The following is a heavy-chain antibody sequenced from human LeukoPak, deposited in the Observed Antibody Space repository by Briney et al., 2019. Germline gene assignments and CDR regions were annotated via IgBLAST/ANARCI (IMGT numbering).Heavy chain of an antibody. Sequence: SVKVSCKASGGTFSSYAISCVRQSPGQGLEWWGGIIPIFGTANYAQKFQGRVTITADESTSTAYMELSSLRSEDTAVYYCARDASGYDLHWFGPWGQGTLVTVSS. D-gene: IGHD5-12*01. CDR2: IIPIFGTA. CDR3: ARDASGYDLHWFGP. CDR1: GGTFSSYA. V-gene: IGHV1-69*13. J-gene: IGHJ5*02.